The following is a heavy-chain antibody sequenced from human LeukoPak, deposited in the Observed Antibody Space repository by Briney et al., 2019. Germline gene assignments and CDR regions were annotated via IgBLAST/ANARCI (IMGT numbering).Heavy chain of an antibody. CDR2: ISWNSGSI. CDR1: GFTFDEYA. D-gene: IGHD6-19*01. J-gene: IGHJ4*02. Sequence: GGSLRLSCAASGFTFDEYAMHWVRQAPGKGLEWVSGISWNSGSIGYADSVKGRFTISRDNAKNSLYLQMNSLRAEDTALYYCAKDIGGIAVAGTPFDYWGQGTLVTVSS. V-gene: IGHV3-9*01. CDR3: AKDIGGIAVAGTPFDY.